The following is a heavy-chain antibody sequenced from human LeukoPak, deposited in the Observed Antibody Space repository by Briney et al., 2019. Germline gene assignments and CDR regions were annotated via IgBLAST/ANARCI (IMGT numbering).Heavy chain of an antibody. D-gene: IGHD6-19*01. CDR1: GYTFTAFS. J-gene: IGHJ6*02. Sequence: ASVKVSCKLSGYTFTAFSIHWVRQAPGKGLEWMGGFDPEDGPEDGEIIYAQKFQGRFTMTEDTSTDTAHMELSSLRSEDTAVYYCARVSGTWQWLVNYYYGMDVWGQGTTVTVSS. V-gene: IGHV1-24*01. CDR3: ARVSGTWQWLVNYYYGMDV. CDR2: FDPEDGPEDGEI.